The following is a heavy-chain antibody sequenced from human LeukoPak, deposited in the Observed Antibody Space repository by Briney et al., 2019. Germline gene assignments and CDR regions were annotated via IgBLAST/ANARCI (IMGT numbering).Heavy chain of an antibody. CDR2: IRYDGSNK. CDR3: AKLAVVVPAASWFDP. Sequence: PGGSLRLSCAASGFTFSSYSMNWVRQAPGKGLEWVAFIRYDGSNKYYADSVKGRFTISRDNSKNTLYLQMNSLRAEDTAVYYCAKLAVVVPAASWFDPWGQGTLVTVSS. J-gene: IGHJ5*02. CDR1: GFTFSSYS. V-gene: IGHV3-30*02. D-gene: IGHD2-2*01.